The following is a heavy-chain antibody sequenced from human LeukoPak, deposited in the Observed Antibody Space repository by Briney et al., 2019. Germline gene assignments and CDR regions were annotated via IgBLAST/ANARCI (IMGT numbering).Heavy chain of an antibody. Sequence: SLRLSCAPSGLPFDDYPMHWVRRATGRALVGLSGFSWYCGSIVYADTVKGRFTTSRDNAKNSLYLQMNSLRAEDTAMYYCAKERNRRRPFFDYWGQGTLGTVSP. J-gene: IGHJ4*02. V-gene: IGHV3-9*01. CDR1: GLPFDDYP. D-gene: IGHD1-1*01. CDR3: AKERNRRRPFFDY. CDR2: FSWYCGSI.